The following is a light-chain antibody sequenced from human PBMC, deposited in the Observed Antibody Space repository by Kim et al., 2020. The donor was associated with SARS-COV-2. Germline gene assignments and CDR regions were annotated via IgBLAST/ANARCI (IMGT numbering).Light chain of an antibody. V-gene: IGKV3-11*01. Sequence: LSLSPGDRATLACRASQRVSSYLAWYQQKPGQAPRLLIYDASNRATGIPARFSGSGSGTDFTLTISSLESEDFAVYYCQQRSNWPSFGQGTKLEI. J-gene: IGKJ2*03. CDR3: QQRSNWPS. CDR1: QRVSSY. CDR2: DAS.